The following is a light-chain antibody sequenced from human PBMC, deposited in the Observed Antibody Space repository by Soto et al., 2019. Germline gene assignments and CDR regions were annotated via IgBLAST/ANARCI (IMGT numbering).Light chain of an antibody. CDR3: QQYDNFPLT. CDR1: QAISKY. V-gene: IGKV1-33*01. CDR2: DAS. J-gene: IGKJ3*01. Sequence: DIQMTQSPSSLSASVGDRVTITCQASQAISKYLNWYQQKPGKAPKLLIYDASNLETGGPSRFSGSGSGTDFTFTISSLQPEDIATYYCQQYDNFPLTFGPGTKVDIK.